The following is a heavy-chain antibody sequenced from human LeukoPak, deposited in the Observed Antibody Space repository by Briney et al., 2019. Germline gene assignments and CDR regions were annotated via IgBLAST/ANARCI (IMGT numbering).Heavy chain of an antibody. V-gene: IGHV3-21*01. CDR3: ARGLAGGDY. CDR1: GFSLSIYS. D-gene: IGHD6-19*01. Sequence: SGGSLRLSCAVSGFSLSIYSMNWVRQAPGKGLEWVSTITGSGGYIYYEDSVKGRLTTSRDNAKNSLYLQMNSLRVEDTAVYYCARGLAGGDYWGQGTRVTVSS. CDR2: ITGSGGYI. J-gene: IGHJ4*02.